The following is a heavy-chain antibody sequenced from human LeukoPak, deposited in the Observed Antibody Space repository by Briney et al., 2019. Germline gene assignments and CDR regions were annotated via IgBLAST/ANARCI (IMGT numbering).Heavy chain of an antibody. Sequence: SETLSLTCTVSGGSISSYYWSWIRQPAGKGLEWIGRIYTSGSTNYNPSLKSRVTMSVDTSKNQFSLKLSSVTAADTAVYYCAREVELRPIMHNWFDPWGRGTLVTVSS. V-gene: IGHV4-4*07. CDR3: AREVELRPIMHNWFDP. D-gene: IGHD1-7*01. CDR1: GGSISSYY. J-gene: IGHJ5*02. CDR2: IYTSGST.